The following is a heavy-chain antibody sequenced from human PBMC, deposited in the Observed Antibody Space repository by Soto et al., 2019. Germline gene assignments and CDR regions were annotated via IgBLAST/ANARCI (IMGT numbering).Heavy chain of an antibody. CDR3: ARGGDYYGRNWFDP. CDR2: IYTSGST. V-gene: IGHV4-4*07. D-gene: IGHD3-10*01. Sequence: PSETLSLTCTVSGGSISSYYWSWIRQPAGKGLEWIGRIYTSGSTNYNPSLKSRVTMSVDTSKNQFSLKLSSVTAADTAVYYCARGGDYYGRNWFDPWGQGTLVTVSS. J-gene: IGHJ5*02. CDR1: GGSISSYY.